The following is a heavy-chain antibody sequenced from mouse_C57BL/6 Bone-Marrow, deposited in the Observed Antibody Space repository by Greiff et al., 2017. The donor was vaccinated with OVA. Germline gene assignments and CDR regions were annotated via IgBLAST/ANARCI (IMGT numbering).Heavy chain of an antibody. V-gene: IGHV3-6*01. CDR3: AREVTGYYFDY. CDR1: GYSITSGYY. Sequence: EVQLQESGPGLVKPSQSLSLTCSVTGYSITSGYYWNWIRQFPGNKLEWMGYISYDGSNNYNPSLKNRISITRDTSKNQFFLKLNSVTTEDTATYYCAREVTGYYFDYWGQGTTLTVSS. CDR2: ISYDGSN. J-gene: IGHJ2*01. D-gene: IGHD2-1*01.